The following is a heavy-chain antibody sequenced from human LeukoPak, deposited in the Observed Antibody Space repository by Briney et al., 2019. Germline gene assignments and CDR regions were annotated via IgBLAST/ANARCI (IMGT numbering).Heavy chain of an antibody. CDR3: AKDPRYSSSSGLNY. J-gene: IGHJ4*02. Sequence: AWGSLSLSCAASGFTFSSYAMSWVRQAPGKGLEWVSAISGSGGSTYYADSVKGRFTISRDNSKNTLYLQMNSLRAEDTAVYYCAKDPRYSSSSGLNYWGQGTLVTVSS. CDR1: GFTFSSYA. CDR2: ISGSGGST. V-gene: IGHV3-23*01. D-gene: IGHD6-6*01.